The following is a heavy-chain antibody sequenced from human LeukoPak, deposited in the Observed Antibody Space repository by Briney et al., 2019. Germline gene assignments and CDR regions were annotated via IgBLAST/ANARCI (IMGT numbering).Heavy chain of an antibody. D-gene: IGHD1/OR15-1a*01. CDR1: GFTFSSYE. CDR2: ISSSGSTI. V-gene: IGHV3-48*03. Sequence: GGSLRLSCAASGFTFSSYEMNWVRQAPGKGLEWVSYISSSGSTIYYADSVKGRFTISRDNAKNSLYLQMNSLRVEDTAVYHCAARPGNIPIYFDYWGQGTLVTVSS. CDR3: AARPGNIPIYFDY. J-gene: IGHJ4*02.